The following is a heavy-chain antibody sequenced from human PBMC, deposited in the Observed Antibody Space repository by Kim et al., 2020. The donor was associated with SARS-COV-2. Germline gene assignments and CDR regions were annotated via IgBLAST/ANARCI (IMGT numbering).Heavy chain of an antibody. J-gene: IGHJ6*02. V-gene: IGHV3-48*03. CDR3: ARDALAVAGTFYYYGMDV. CDR1: GFTFSSYE. D-gene: IGHD6-19*01. CDR2: ISSSGSTI. Sequence: GGSLRLSCAASGFTFSSYEMNWVRQAPGKGLEWVSYISSSGSTIYYEDSVKGRFTISRDNAKNSLYLQMNSLRAEDTAVYYCARDALAVAGTFYYYGMDVWGQGTTVTVSS.